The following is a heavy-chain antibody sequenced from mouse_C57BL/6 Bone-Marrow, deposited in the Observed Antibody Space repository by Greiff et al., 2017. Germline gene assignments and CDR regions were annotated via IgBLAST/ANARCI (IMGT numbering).Heavy chain of an antibody. V-gene: IGHV1-50*01. CDR1: GYTFTSYW. J-gene: IGHJ2*01. CDR3: AVYYGNYAFDY. Sequence: VQLQQPGAELVKPGDSVTLSCKASGYTFTSYWMQWVKQRPGQGLEWIGEIDPSDSYPNYNQKFKGKATLTVDTSSSTAYMQLSSLTSEDSAVYYCAVYYGNYAFDYWGQGTTLTVSS. D-gene: IGHD2-1*01. CDR2: IDPSDSYP.